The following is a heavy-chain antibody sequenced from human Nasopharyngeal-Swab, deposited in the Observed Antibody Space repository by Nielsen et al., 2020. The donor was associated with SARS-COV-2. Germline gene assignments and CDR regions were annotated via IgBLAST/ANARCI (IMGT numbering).Heavy chain of an antibody. CDR3: ARAPRVAQNWFDP. Sequence: ASVKVSCKASGYTFTSYGISWVRQAPGQGPEWMGWISAYNGNTNYAQKVQGRVTMTTDTPTSTAYMELRSLRSDDTAVYYCARAPRVAQNWFDPWGQGTLVTVSS. V-gene: IGHV1-18*01. D-gene: IGHD2-15*01. CDR1: GYTFTSYG. CDR2: ISAYNGNT. J-gene: IGHJ5*02.